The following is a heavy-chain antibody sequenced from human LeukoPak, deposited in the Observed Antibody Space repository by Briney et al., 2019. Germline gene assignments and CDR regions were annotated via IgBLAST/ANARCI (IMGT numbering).Heavy chain of an antibody. CDR2: ISGSGGST. Sequence: PGGSLRLSCAASEFPFSNYGMSWVRQAPGKGLEWVSGISGSGGSTNYADSVKGRFTISRDNSKNTLYLQMNSLRAEDTAVYYCAKETSRIGGSMASFDYWGQGTLVTVSS. D-gene: IGHD1-26*01. CDR1: EFPFSNYG. CDR3: AKETSRIGGSMASFDY. V-gene: IGHV3-23*01. J-gene: IGHJ4*02.